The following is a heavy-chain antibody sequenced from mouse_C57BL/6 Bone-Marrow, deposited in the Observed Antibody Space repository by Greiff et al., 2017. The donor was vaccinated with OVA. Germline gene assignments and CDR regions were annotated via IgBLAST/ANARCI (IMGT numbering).Heavy chain of an antibody. J-gene: IGHJ4*01. CDR2: IDPSDSYT. V-gene: IGHV1-69*01. CDR1: GYTFTSYW. D-gene: IGHD1-1*01. CDR3: ARETHYYGSTDYAMDY. Sequence: VQLQQPGDELVMPGASVKLSCKASGYTFTSYWMHWVKQRPGQGLEWIGEIDPSDSYTNYNQKFKGKSTLTVDKSSSTAYMQLSSLTSEDSAVYYCARETHYYGSTDYAMDYWGQGTSVTVSS.